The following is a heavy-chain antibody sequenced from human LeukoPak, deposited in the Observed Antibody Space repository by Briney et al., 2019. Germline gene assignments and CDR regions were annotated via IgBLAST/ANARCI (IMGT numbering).Heavy chain of an antibody. Sequence: GGSLRLSCAASGFTFSSYSMNWVRQAPGKGLEWVSSISSSSSYIYYADPVKGRFTISRDNAKNSLYLQMNSLRAEDTAVYYCARGTYSSGWYGVYWGQGTLVTVSS. D-gene: IGHD6-19*01. CDR3: ARGTYSSGWYGVY. V-gene: IGHV3-21*01. J-gene: IGHJ4*02. CDR1: GFTFSSYS. CDR2: ISSSSSYI.